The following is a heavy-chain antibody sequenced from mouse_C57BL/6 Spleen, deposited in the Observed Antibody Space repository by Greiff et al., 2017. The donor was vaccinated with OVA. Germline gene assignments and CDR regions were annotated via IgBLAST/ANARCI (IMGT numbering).Heavy chain of an antibody. V-gene: IGHV1-62-2*01. D-gene: IGHD2-4*01. CDR1: GYTFTEYT. J-gene: IGHJ3*01. Sequence: QVQLQQSGAELVKPGASVKLSCKASGYTFTEYTIHWVKQRSGQGLEWIGWFYPGSGSIKYNEKFKDKATLTADKSSSTVYMELSRLTSEDSAVYFCARHDGCIYYDYDAWFAYWGQGTLVTVSA. CDR3: ARHDGCIYYDYDAWFAY. CDR2: FYPGSGSI.